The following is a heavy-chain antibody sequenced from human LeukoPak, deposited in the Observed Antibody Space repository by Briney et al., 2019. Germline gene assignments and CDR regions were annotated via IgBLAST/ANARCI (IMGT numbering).Heavy chain of an antibody. V-gene: IGHV4-39*07. Sequence: PSETLSLTCTVSGGPISSSSYYWGWIRQPPGKGLEWIGNIYHSGRTDYNPSLKSRVTISVDTSKNQFSLKLSSVTAADTAVYYCASGLGYCTNGVCPNWFDPWGQGTLVTVSS. J-gene: IGHJ5*02. CDR3: ASGLGYCTNGVCPNWFDP. CDR1: GGPISSSSYY. D-gene: IGHD2-8*01. CDR2: IYHSGRT.